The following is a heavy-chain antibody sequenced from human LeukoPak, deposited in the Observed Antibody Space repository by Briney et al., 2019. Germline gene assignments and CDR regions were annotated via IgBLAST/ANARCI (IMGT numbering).Heavy chain of an antibody. J-gene: IGHJ3*02. Sequence: SETLSLTCTVSGDSISSFHWSWIRQPAGKGLEWIGYIYYSGSTSYNPSLKSRVTISVDTSKKQFSLKLSSVTAADTAFYYCARYIVSYPHDAFDIWGQGTMVTVSS. CDR3: ARYIVSYPHDAFDI. CDR1: GDSISSFH. D-gene: IGHD1-26*01. CDR2: IYYSGST. V-gene: IGHV4-59*01.